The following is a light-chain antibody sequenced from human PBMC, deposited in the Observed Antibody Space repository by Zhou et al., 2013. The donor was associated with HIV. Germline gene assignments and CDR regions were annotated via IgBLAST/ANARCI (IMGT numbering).Light chain of an antibody. V-gene: IGKV1-33*01. CDR1: QDISTY. CDR2: DAS. CDR3: QQANSFPP. Sequence: DIQMTQSPSSLSASVGDRVTITCQASQDISTYLNWYQQKPGKAPKLLIYDASNLETGVPSRFSGSGSGTDFTFTISSLQPEDFATYYCQQANSFPPFGQGTRLEIK. J-gene: IGKJ5*01.